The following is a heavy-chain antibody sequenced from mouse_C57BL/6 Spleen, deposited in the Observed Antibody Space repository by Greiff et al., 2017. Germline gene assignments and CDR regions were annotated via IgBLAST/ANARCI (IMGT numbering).Heavy chain of an antibody. V-gene: IGHV1-64*01. CDR3: ARQMYYYGSSYEGAMDY. D-gene: IGHD1-1*01. Sequence: QVQLQQPGAELVKPGASVKLSCKASGYTFTSYWMHWVKQRPGQGLEWIGMIHPNSGSTNYNEKFKSKATLTVDKSSSTAYMQLSSLTSEDSAVYYCARQMYYYGSSYEGAMDYWGQGTSVTVSS. CDR1: GYTFTSYW. J-gene: IGHJ4*01. CDR2: IHPNSGST.